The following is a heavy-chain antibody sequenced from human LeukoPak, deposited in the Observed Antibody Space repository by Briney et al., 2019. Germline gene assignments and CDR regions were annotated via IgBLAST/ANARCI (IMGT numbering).Heavy chain of an antibody. CDR2: IYHSGST. V-gene: IGHV4-4*02. Sequence: SGTLSLTCAVSGGSISSSNWWSWVRQPPGKGLEWIGEIYHSGSTNYNPSLKSRVTISVDTSKNQFSLKLSSVTAADTAVYYCARFGVADYYGSGSYYRYYYMDVWGKGTTVTISS. D-gene: IGHD3-10*01. J-gene: IGHJ6*03. CDR1: GGSISSSNW. CDR3: ARFGVADYYGSGSYYRYYYMDV.